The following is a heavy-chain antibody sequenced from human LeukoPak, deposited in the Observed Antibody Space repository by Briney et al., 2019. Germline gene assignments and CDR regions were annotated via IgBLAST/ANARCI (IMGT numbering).Heavy chain of an antibody. CDR1: GGTFSSYA. J-gene: IGHJ3*02. Sequence: GASVKVSCKASGGTFSSYAISWVRQAPGQGLEWMGGIIPIFGTANYAQKFQGRVTITADKSTSTAYMELSSLRSEDTTVYYCAQSRGYSYGYDAFDIWGQGTMVTVSS. CDR2: IIPIFGTA. CDR3: AQSRGYSYGYDAFDI. V-gene: IGHV1-69*06. D-gene: IGHD5-18*01.